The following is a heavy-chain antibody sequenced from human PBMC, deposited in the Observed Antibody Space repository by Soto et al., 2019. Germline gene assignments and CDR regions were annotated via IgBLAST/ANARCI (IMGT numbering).Heavy chain of an antibody. CDR3: ARLSMVRGATYDYYAMGV. V-gene: IGHV4-34*01. CDR2: VNHSGGT. D-gene: IGHD3-10*01. Sequence: QVQLQMWGAGLLRPSETLSLTCGVSSGSFSGHCWSWIRQPPGKGLEWIGEVNHSGGTNYNPSLKSRVTISIHTSYNQFSLKLSSVTAADTAVYYCARLSMVRGATYDYYAMGVWGQGITVTGSS. CDR1: SGSFSGHC. J-gene: IGHJ6*02.